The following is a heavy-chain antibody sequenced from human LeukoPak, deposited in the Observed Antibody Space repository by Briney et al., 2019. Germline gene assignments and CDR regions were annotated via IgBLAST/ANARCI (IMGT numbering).Heavy chain of an antibody. CDR1: GFTFSTYW. D-gene: IGHD6-6*01. J-gene: IGHJ4*02. V-gene: IGHV3-74*01. Sequence: PGGSLRLSCAASGFTFSTYWMHWVRQAPGKGLVWVSRIDNGGSTTLYADSVRGRFTISRDNAKNTLYLQMNSLRAEDTAIYYCARVRSDYSSSSPPDYWGQGTLVTVSS. CDR3: ARVRSDYSSSSPPDY. CDR2: IDNGGSTT.